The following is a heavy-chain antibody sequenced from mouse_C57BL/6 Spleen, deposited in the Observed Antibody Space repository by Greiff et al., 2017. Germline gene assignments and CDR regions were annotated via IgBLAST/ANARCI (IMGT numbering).Heavy chain of an antibody. V-gene: IGHV1-18*01. J-gene: IGHJ4*01. Sequence: VQLQQSGPELVKPGASVKIPCKASGYPFTDYNMDWVKQSHGKSLEWIGDINPNNGGTIYNQKFKGKATLTVDKSSSTAYMELRSLTSEDTAVYYWARAVTGTGAMDYWGQGTSVTVSS. CDR1: GYPFTDYN. CDR3: ARAVTGTGAMDY. CDR2: INPNNGGT. D-gene: IGHD4-1*01.